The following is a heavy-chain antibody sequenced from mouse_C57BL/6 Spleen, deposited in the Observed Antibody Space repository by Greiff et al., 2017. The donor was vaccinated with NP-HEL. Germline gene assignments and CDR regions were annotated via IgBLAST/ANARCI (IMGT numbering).Heavy chain of an antibody. Sequence: EVQLVESGPGLVKPSQSLSLTCSVTGYSITSGYYWNWIRQFPGNKLEWMGYISYDGSNNYNPSLKNRISITRDTSKNQFFLKLNSVTTEDTATYDCASWGRSSYAMDDWGQGTSVTVSS. V-gene: IGHV3-6*01. J-gene: IGHJ4*01. CDR2: ISYDGSN. D-gene: IGHD1-1*01. CDR1: GYSITSGYY. CDR3: ASWGRSSYAMDD.